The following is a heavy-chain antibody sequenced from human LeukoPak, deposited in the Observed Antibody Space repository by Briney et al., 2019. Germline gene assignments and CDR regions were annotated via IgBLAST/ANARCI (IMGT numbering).Heavy chain of an antibody. CDR3: ARVNTVTAGVLWYFDY. CDR2: ISYSGYT. V-gene: IGHV4-61*01. Sequence: SETLSLTCTVSGGSVSRGSYYWSWIRQPPGKGLEWLGFISYSGYTKFNPSLESRITISVDTSRNQFSLELSSVTAADTAVYYCARVNTVTAGVLWYFDYWGQGTLVTVSS. D-gene: IGHD4-17*01. CDR1: GGSVSRGSYY. J-gene: IGHJ4*02.